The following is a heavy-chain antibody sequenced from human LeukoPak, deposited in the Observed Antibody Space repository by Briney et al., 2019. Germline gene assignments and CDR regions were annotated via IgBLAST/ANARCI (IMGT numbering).Heavy chain of an antibody. V-gene: IGHV4-34*01. CDR2: INHSGST. CDR1: GGSFSGYY. CDR3: AREAVAGGGDY. J-gene: IGHJ4*02. D-gene: IGHD6-19*01. Sequence: PSETLSLTCAVYGGSFSGYYWSWIRQPPGKGLEWIGEINHSGSTNYNPSLKSRVTISVDTSKNQFSLKLSSVTAADTAVYYCAREAVAGGGDYWGRGTLVTVSS.